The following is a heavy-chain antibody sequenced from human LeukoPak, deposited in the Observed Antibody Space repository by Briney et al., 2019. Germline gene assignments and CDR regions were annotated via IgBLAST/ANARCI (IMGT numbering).Heavy chain of an antibody. CDR1: GFTFSSYG. Sequence: PGGSLRLSCAASGFTFSSYGMHWVRQAPGKGLEWVAVISYDGSNKYYADSVKGRFTISRDNSKNTLYLQMNSLRAEDTAVYYCARDGHYYYDSSGYQDYWGQGTLVTVSS. CDR2: ISYDGSNK. CDR3: ARDGHYYYDSSGYQDY. V-gene: IGHV3-30*03. J-gene: IGHJ4*02. D-gene: IGHD3-22*01.